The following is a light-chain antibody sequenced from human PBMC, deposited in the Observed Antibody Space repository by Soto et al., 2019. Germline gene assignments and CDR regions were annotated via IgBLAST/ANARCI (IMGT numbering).Light chain of an antibody. J-gene: IGKJ4*01. Sequence: QSPSSLYASVGDRVAITCRASQGIRNDLGWFQQKPGKAPKLLIYGASSLQGGVPSRFSGSGSGTDFTLTISGLQPEDFATYYCQQYKSVSLLTFGGGTKVDIK. CDR3: QQYKSVSLLT. V-gene: IGKV1-6*01. CDR1: QGIRND. CDR2: GAS.